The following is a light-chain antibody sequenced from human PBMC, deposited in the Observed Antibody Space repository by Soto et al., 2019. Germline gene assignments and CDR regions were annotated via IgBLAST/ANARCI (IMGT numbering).Light chain of an antibody. V-gene: IGLV2-23*01. CDR1: SSDVGSYNL. J-gene: IGLJ1*01. CDR2: EGS. CDR3: CSYAGSSTYV. Sequence: QSALTQPASVSGCRGQWITISCTGTSSDVGSYNLVSWYQQHPGKAPKLMIYEGSKRPSGVSNRFSGSKSGNTASLTISGLQAEDEADYYCCSYAGSSTYVFGTGTKVTVL.